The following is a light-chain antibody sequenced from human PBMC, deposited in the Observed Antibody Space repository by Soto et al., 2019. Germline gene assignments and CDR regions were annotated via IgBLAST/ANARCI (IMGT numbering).Light chain of an antibody. J-gene: IGKJ5*01. CDR1: RSVSSY. V-gene: IGKV3-11*01. Sequence: EIVLTQSPATLSLSPGESATLSCRATRSVSSYLALYQQKPGQAPRLLIYDASSRPTDIPAGFSGSGSGTDFTLTISSLEPEDFALYYCQQRSNWPITFGQGTRLEI. CDR2: DAS. CDR3: QQRSNWPIT.